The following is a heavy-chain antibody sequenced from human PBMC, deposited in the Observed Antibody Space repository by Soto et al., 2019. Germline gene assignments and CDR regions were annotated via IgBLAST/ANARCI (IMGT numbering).Heavy chain of an antibody. Sequence: QGQLQQSGPGLVKPSQTLSLTCAISGDSVSSDITSWNWIRQSPSRGLEWLGRTYYRSKWFHDYEASVKSRITINPDTSKKQSSLELNSMTHEDPAVYYCARGNALHVWGPGTVVTVSS. V-gene: IGHV6-1*01. D-gene: IGHD3-10*01. J-gene: IGHJ3*01. CDR2: TYYRSKWFH. CDR1: GDSVSSDITS. CDR3: ARGNALHV.